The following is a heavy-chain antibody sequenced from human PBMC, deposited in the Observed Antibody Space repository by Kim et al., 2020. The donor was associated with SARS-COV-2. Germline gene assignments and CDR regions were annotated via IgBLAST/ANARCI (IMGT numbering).Heavy chain of an antibody. CDR3: ARADSGNYYYGMDV. J-gene: IGHJ6*02. D-gene: IGHD2-21*01. Sequence: GGSLRLSCAASGFTFSTYAFCWVRQAPGKGLEWVSAISGRTTNTYYADSVRGRFTISRDNSRNTLYPQMNSLRAEDTALYYCARADSGNYYYGMDVWGQGTTVTVSS. CDR1: GFTFSTYA. CDR2: ISGRTTNT. V-gene: IGHV3-23*01.